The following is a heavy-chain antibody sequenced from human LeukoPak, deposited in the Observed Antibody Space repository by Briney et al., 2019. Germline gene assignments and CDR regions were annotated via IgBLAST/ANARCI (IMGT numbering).Heavy chain of an antibody. CDR1: GGSISSSNW. CDR3: ARTGDWSYFDY. J-gene: IGHJ4*02. Sequence: SETLSLTCAVSGGSISSSNWWTWVRQPPGKGLEWIGEIYHSGSTNYNPSLKSRVTISIDKSKNQFSLKLSSVTAADTAVYYCARTGDWSYFDYWGQGTLVTVSS. D-gene: IGHD2-21*02. CDR2: IYHSGST. V-gene: IGHV4-4*02.